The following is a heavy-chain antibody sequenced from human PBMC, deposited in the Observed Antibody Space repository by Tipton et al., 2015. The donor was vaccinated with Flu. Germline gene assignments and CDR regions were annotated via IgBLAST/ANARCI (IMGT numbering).Heavy chain of an antibody. CDR1: GFTFNSYE. Sequence: QLVQSGGGLVQPGGSPRLSCAASGFTFNSYEMDWVRQAPGKGLEWISYISDVNRIHYADSVKGRFTISRDNAKKSLYLQMNSLRAEDTAVYYCARELCRGGSCSDAFDLWGQGTMVTVSS. D-gene: IGHD2-15*01. J-gene: IGHJ3*01. CDR2: ISDVNRI. CDR3: ARELCRGGSCSDAFDL. V-gene: IGHV3-48*03.